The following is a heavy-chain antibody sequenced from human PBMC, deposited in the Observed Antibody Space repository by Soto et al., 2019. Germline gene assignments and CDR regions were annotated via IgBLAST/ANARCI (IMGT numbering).Heavy chain of an antibody. D-gene: IGHD6-19*01. CDR3: ATSGYSSGWFDY. CDR1: GGSISSSSYY. CDR2: IYYSGST. J-gene: IGHJ4*02. Sequence: SETLSLTCTVSGGSISSSSYYWGWIRQPPGKGLEWIGSIYYSGSTYYNPSLKSRVTISVDTSKNQFSLKLSSVTAADTAVYYCATSGYSSGWFDYWGQGTLVTVSS. V-gene: IGHV4-39*01.